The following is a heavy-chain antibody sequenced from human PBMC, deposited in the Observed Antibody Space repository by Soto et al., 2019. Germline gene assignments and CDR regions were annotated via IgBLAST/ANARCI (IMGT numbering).Heavy chain of an antibody. Sequence: QLQLQESGSGLLKPSQTLSLNCSVSGDSISSGGLSWNWLRQSPGRGLEWIGYIYYPGLTYSNPSLKSRVSMSLDTAENQVSLSLSSVTAADSAVYYCARGRRSKPATAGTGWFDPWGPGTLVTVSS. CDR2: IYYPGLT. V-gene: IGHV4-30-2*06. CDR1: GDSISSGGLS. D-gene: IGHD6-13*01. J-gene: IGHJ5*02. CDR3: ARGRRSKPATAGTGWFDP.